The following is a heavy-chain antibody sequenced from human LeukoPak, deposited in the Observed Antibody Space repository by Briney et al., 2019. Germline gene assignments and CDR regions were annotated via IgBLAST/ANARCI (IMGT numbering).Heavy chain of an antibody. D-gene: IGHD3-22*01. Sequence: GGSLRLSCAASGFTFSSYAINWVRQAPGKGLEWVSAISGSGGSSYYANSVKGRFTISRDNAKNTLYLQMNSLRAEDTAVYYCARAGRQAGYYDIKRWGAFDIWGQGTMVTVSS. V-gene: IGHV3-23*01. CDR2: ISGSGGSS. J-gene: IGHJ3*02. CDR3: ARAGRQAGYYDIKRWGAFDI. CDR1: GFTFSSYA.